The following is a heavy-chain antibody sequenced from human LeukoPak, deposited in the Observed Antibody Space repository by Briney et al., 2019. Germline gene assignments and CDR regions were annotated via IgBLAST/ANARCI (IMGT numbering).Heavy chain of an antibody. J-gene: IGHJ3*02. CDR2: ISAYNGNT. D-gene: IGHD2-21*02. CDR3: ARDLVVVTGLRTRGSFDI. CDR1: GYTFTSYG. V-gene: IGHV1-18*01. Sequence: ASVKVSCKASGYTFTSYGISWVRQAPGQGLEWMGWISAYNGNTNYAQKLQGRVTMTTDTSTSTAYMELRSLRSDDTAVYYCARDLVVVTGLRTRGSFDIWGQGTMVTVSS.